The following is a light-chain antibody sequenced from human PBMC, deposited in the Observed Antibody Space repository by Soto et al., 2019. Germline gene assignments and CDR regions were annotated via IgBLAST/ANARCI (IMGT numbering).Light chain of an antibody. CDR2: AAS. V-gene: IGKV1D-16*01. CDR1: QGVSRW. Sequence: DIQMTQTTPSPYASHGYRFTISFRASQGVSRWLAWYQHKPGKAPKSLIYAASTLQSGVPSRFSGSGSGTDFTLTISSLQPEDFATYYCQLYDTYPLTFGQVARLEI. J-gene: IGKJ5*01. CDR3: QLYDTYPLT.